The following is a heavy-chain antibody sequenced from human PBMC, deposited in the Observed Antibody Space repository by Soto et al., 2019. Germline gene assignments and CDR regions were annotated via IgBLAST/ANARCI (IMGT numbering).Heavy chain of an antibody. D-gene: IGHD1-1*01. CDR3: ARLQLGTDIFDY. J-gene: IGHJ4*02. CDR2: ISPYTGNT. CDR1: GYTFIKYG. V-gene: IGHV1-18*01. Sequence: QVQLVQSGAEVKKPGASVKVSCKASGYTFIKYGFTWVRQAPGQGLEWMGWISPYTGNTNYAHKLQGRVTMTTDTSTSTAYMELRSLRSYDTAVYYCARLQLGTDIFDYWGQGTLVTVSS.